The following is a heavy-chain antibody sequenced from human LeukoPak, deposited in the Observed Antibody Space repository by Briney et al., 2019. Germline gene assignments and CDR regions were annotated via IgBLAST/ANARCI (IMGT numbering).Heavy chain of an antibody. Sequence: GGSLRLSCAASGLTFSTYGMSWVRQAPGKGLEWVSAMSGSGGSTYYADSVKGRFTISRDNSKNTLYLQMSSLRTEDTAVYYCVKDGSGSYYTYYFDYWGQGTLVTVSS. D-gene: IGHD3-10*01. CDR1: GLTFSTYG. J-gene: IGHJ4*02. V-gene: IGHV3-23*01. CDR2: MSGSGGST. CDR3: VKDGSGSYYTYYFDY.